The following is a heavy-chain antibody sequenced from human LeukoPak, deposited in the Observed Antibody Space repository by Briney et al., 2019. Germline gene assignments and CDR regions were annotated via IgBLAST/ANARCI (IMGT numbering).Heavy chain of an antibody. Sequence: SETLSLTCTVSGGSISTSNYYWGWIRQPPGKGLEWIGNIFYSGSTYYSPSLKSRVTISVDTSKNQSSLNRLSVTAADTAYYMDVWGKRTTVTGSS. CDR1: GGSISTSNYY. J-gene: IGHJ6*03. CDR3: V. CDR2: IFYSGST. V-gene: IGHV4-39*07.